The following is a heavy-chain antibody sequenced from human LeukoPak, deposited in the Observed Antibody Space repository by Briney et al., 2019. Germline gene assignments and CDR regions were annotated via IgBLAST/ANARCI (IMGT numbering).Heavy chain of an antibody. Sequence: CPGGSLRLSCAASGFTFDDYGMSWVRQAPGKGLEWVSGINWNGGSTGYADSVKGRFTISRDNAKNSLYLQMNSLRAEDTAVYYCARARGRVTMVRGVITSSYDYWGQGTLVTVSS. J-gene: IGHJ4*02. CDR3: ARARGRVTMVRGVITSSYDY. D-gene: IGHD3-10*01. CDR2: INWNGGST. V-gene: IGHV3-20*04. CDR1: GFTFDDYG.